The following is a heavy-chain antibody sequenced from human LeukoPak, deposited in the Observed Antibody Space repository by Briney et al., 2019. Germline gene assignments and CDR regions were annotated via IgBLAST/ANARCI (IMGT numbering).Heavy chain of an antibody. J-gene: IGHJ4*02. CDR3: ARGAPRNYVSGNYYFGC. CDR1: GFTFSSYE. V-gene: IGHV3-74*01. CDR2: INSDGSHT. D-gene: IGHD3-10*01. Sequence: GGSLRLSCAASGFTFSSYEMNWVRQAPGKGLVWGSRINSDGSHTSYADSVKGRFTISRDNAKNTLYLQMNSLRAEDTAVYYCARGAPRNYVSGNYYFGCWGQGTLVTVSS.